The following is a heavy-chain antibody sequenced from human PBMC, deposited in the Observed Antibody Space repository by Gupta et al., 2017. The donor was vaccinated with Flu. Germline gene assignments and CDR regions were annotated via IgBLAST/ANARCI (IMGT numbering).Heavy chain of an antibody. D-gene: IGHD2-2*01. CDR2: LSGSGINT. Sequence: EVQLLASGGGLVQPGGSLRLPCAASGFSFSNRAMSWVRQAPGKGLEWVSALSGSGINTYYADSVKGRFIISRDDSQNTLYLEMSSLRAEDTAVYYCAKSAGPVVPAAIAYYYYYGMDVWGQGTTVTVSS. J-gene: IGHJ6*02. V-gene: IGHV3-23*01. CDR1: GFSFSNRA. CDR3: AKSAGPVVPAAIAYYYYYGMDV.